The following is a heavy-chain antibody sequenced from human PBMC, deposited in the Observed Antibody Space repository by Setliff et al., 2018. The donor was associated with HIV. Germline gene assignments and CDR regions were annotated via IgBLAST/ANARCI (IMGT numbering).Heavy chain of an antibody. CDR1: GGSISSDNW. D-gene: IGHD5-12*01. V-gene: IGHV4-4*02. CDR3: ARSTPSVGYISEH. Sequence: PSETLSLTCAVSGGSISSDNWWTWVRQPPGKGLEWIGEIYHSEYTNYNASLKSRVSMSVDKSKNQFSLKLNSVTAADAAVYYCARSTPSVGYISEHWGQGTLVTVSS. J-gene: IGHJ4*02. CDR2: IYHSEYT.